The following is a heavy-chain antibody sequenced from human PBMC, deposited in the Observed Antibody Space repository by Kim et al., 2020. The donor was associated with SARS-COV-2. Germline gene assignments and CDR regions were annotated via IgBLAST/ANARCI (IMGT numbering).Heavy chain of an antibody. Sequence: SVKVSCKASGGTFGNYAISWVRQAPGQGLEWMGGIIPILGTATYAQKFQGRVFITADESRSTAYMEMSNLKSNDTAVFYCTTQYPMTAGARSLLDHWGQGTLVTVSS. CDR3: TTQYPMTAGARSLLDH. J-gene: IGHJ4*02. V-gene: IGHV1-69*13. CDR2: IIPILGTA. CDR1: GGTFGNYA. D-gene: IGHD2-21*02.